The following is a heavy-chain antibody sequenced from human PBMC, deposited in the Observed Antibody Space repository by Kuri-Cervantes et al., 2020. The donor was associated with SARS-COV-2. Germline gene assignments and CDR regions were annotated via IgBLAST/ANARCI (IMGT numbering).Heavy chain of an antibody. CDR2: IIPIFGST. Sequence: SVKVSCKAGGTISSSAISWVRQAPGEGLEWMGGIIPIFGSTHFAQKFQGRLTITTDGSTSTAYMELSSLRSDDTAFYYCTTKDYYGNSGYNYWGQGTLVTVSS. D-gene: IGHD3-22*01. J-gene: IGHJ4*02. V-gene: IGHV1-69*05. CDR1: GGTISSSA. CDR3: TTKDYYGNSGYNY.